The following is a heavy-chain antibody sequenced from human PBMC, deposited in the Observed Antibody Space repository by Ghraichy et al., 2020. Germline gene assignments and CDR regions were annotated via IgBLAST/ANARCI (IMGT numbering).Heavy chain of an antibody. Sequence: SETLSLTCTVSGGSVSSGSYYWSWIRQPPGKGLEWIGYIYYSGSTNYNPSLKSRVTISVDTSKNQFSLKLSSVTAADTAVYYCARSSGGSWSFDYWGQGTLVTVSS. CDR2: IYYSGST. J-gene: IGHJ4*02. CDR3: ARSSGGSWSFDY. V-gene: IGHV4-61*01. D-gene: IGHD2-15*01. CDR1: GGSVSSGSYY.